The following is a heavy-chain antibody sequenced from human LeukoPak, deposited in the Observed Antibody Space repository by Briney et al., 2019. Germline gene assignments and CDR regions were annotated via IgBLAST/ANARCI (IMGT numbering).Heavy chain of an antibody. J-gene: IGHJ1*01. Sequence: SETLSLTCTVSGYYISSGYYWGWIRQPPGKGLEWIGYIYHSGSTYYNPSLKSRVTISVDRSKNQFSLKLSSVTAADTAVYYCARSPPTGYCSSSSCYGFQHWGQGTLVTVSS. V-gene: IGHV4-38-2*02. CDR2: IYHSGST. CDR3: ARSPPTGYCSSSSCYGFQH. D-gene: IGHD2-2*01. CDR1: GYYISSGYY.